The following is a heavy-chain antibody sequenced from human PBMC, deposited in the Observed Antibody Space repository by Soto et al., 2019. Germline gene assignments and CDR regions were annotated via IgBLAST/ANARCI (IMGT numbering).Heavy chain of an antibody. V-gene: IGHV1-69*01. CDR1: GGTFSSYA. CDR2: IIPIFGTA. J-gene: IGHJ4*02. Sequence: QVQLVQSGAEVKKPGSSVKVSCKASGGTFSSYAISWVRQAPGQGLEWMGGIIPIFGTANYAQKFQGRVTSTADESTSTAYMGLSSLRSEDTAVYYCASSSIAASTQGSYYFDYWGQGTLVTVSS. D-gene: IGHD6-6*01. CDR3: ASSSIAASTQGSYYFDY.